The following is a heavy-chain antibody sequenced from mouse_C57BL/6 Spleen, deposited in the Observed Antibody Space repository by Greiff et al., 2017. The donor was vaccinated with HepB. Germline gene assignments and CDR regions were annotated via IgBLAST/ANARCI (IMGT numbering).Heavy chain of an antibody. CDR3: TTGLFTMITPMYFDY. D-gene: IGHD2-4*01. J-gene: IGHJ2*01. Sequence: VQLKQSGAELVRPGASVKLSCTASGFNIKDDYMHWVKQGPEQGLEWIGLIDPENGDTEYASKFQGKATITADTSSNTAYLQLSSLTSEDTAVYYCTTGLFTMITPMYFDYWGQGTTLTVSS. V-gene: IGHV14-4*01. CDR1: GFNIKDDY. CDR2: IDPENGDT.